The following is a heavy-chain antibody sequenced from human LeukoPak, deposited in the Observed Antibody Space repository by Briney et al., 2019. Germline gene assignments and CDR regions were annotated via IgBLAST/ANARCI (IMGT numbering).Heavy chain of an antibody. CDR3: AKEYHYYDSSGYYSS. Sequence: GRSLRLFCAVSGFIFSNFGMHWVRQAPGKGLEWVAVISYDGRNKYYADSVKGRFTISRDNSKNTLYLQMNSLRAEDTAVYYCAKEYHYYDSSGYYSSWGQGTLVTVSS. CDR1: GFIFSNFG. V-gene: IGHV3-30*18. D-gene: IGHD3-22*01. CDR2: ISYDGRNK. J-gene: IGHJ4*02.